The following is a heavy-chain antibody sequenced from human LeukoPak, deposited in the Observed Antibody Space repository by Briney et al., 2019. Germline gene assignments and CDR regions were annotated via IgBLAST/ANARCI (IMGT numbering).Heavy chain of an antibody. J-gene: IGHJ4*02. CDR3: ARAGPQSGSYNSPRFDY. Sequence: SETLSLTCAVYGGSFSGYYWSWIRQPPGKGLEWIGEINQSGCTNYNPSLKSRVTISVDTSKNQFSLNLSSVTAADTAVYYCARAGPQSGSYNSPRFDYWGQGTLVTVSS. CDR1: GGSFSGYY. D-gene: IGHD1-26*01. CDR2: INQSGCT. V-gene: IGHV4-34*01.